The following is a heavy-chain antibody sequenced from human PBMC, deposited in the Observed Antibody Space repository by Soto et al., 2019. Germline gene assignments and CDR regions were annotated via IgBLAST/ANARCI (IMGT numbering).Heavy chain of an antibody. CDR3: AFSIVVVPAAMQYYYMDV. V-gene: IGHV3-66*01. CDR1: GFTISGHC. CDR2: TYSESNT. J-gene: IGHJ6*03. D-gene: IGHD2-2*01. Sequence: PGGSLRLSCAASGFTISGHCMRWVGHGPGKGLIWVSRTYSESNTYYADSVKGRITISRDNSKNTLYLQMNSLRAEDTAVYYCAFSIVVVPAAMQYYYMDVWGKGTTVTVSS.